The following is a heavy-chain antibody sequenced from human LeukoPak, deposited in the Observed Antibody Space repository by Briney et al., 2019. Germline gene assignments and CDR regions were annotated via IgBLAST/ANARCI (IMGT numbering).Heavy chain of an antibody. CDR1: GGSISSYY. D-gene: IGHD6-13*01. CDR2: IYYSGST. J-gene: IGHJ5*02. CDR3: ARDAAGTWDNWFDP. V-gene: IGHV4-59*01. Sequence: SETLSLTCTVSGGSISSYYWSWIRQPPGKGLEGIGYIYYSGSTNYNPSLKSRVTISVDTSKNQFSLKLSSVTAADTAVYYCARDAAGTWDNWFDPWGQGTLVTVSS.